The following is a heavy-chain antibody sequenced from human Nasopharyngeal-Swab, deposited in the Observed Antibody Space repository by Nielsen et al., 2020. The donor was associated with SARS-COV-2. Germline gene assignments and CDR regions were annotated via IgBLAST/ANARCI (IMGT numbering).Heavy chain of an antibody. J-gene: IGHJ6*02. CDR2: IVVGSGNT. V-gene: IGHV1-58*02. CDR1: GFTFTSSA. CDR3: AAAYYDILTGLDYYYYYGMDV. D-gene: IGHD3-9*01. Sequence: SVKVSYKASGFTFTSSAMQWVRQARGQRLEWIGWIVVGSGNTNYAQKFQERVTITRDMSTSTAYMELSSLRSEDTAVYYCAAAYYDILTGLDYYYYYGMDVWGQGTTVTVSS.